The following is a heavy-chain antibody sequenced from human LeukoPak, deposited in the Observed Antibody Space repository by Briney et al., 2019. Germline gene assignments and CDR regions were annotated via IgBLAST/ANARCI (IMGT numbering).Heavy chain of an antibody. Sequence: ASVKVSCKASGYTFTGYYLHWVRQAPGQGLEWMGWINPNSGGKNYAQKFQGRVTMTRDTSISTAYMELSRLRSDDTAVYYCARDRRTSSSWLYWGQGTLVTVSS. CDR2: INPNSGGK. CDR1: GYTFTGYY. J-gene: IGHJ4*02. CDR3: ARDRRTSSSWLY. V-gene: IGHV1-2*02. D-gene: IGHD6-13*01.